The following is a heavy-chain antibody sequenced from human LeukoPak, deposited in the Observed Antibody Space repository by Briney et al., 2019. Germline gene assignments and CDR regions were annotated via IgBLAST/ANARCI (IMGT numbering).Heavy chain of an antibody. CDR3: ARVPNDYGGKGGRGYFDY. CDR1: GFIVSSRY. J-gene: IGHJ4*02. D-gene: IGHD4-23*01. Sequence: GGSLRLSCAASGFIVSSRYMSWVRQAPGKGLEWVSAIYSGVGTNYADSVKGRFTISRDNSRNTLYLQMNSLRAEDTAVYYCARVPNDYGGKGGRGYFDYWGQGTLVTVSS. CDR2: IYSGVGT. V-gene: IGHV3-53*01.